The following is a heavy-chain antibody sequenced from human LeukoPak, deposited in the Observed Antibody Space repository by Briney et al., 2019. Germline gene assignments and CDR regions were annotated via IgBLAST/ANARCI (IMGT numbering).Heavy chain of an antibody. CDR1: GYTFTSYA. V-gene: IGHV1-3*01. J-gene: IGHJ4*02. CDR2: INAGNGNT. Sequence: EASVKVSCKASGYTFTSYAMHWVRQAPGQRLEWMGWINAGNGNTKYSQKFQGRVTITRDTSASTAYMELSSLRSEDTAVYYCARDLGQQLLVFDYWGQGTLVTVSS. D-gene: IGHD6-13*01. CDR3: ARDLGQQLLVFDY.